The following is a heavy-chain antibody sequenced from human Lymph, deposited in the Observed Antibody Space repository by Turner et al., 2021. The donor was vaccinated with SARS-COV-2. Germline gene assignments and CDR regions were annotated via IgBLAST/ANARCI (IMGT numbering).Heavy chain of an antibody. Sequence: QVQLVESGGGVVQPGRSLRLSCAASGFTFSSYAMHWVRQAPGKGREWVAVISYDGSNKNYADSVKGRFTISRDNSKNTLYLQMNSMRAEDTAVYYCARDDREFWSGYYTHYYYYGMDVWGQGTTVTVSS. J-gene: IGHJ6*02. D-gene: IGHD3-3*01. CDR3: ARDDREFWSGYYTHYYYYGMDV. V-gene: IGHV3-30*04. CDR1: GFTFSSYA. CDR2: ISYDGSNK.